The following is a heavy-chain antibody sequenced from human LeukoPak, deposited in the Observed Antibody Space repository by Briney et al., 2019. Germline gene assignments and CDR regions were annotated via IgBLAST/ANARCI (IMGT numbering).Heavy chain of an antibody. CDR1: GGSFSGYY. D-gene: IGHD2-2*01. CDR3: ARGAGYCTSTTCPSLDY. J-gene: IGHJ4*02. Sequence: SETLSLTCAVYGGSFSGYYWSWIRQPPGKGLEWIGEINNSGSTNHNPSLTSRVTISADTTKKQFSLKLSSVTAADTAAYYCARGAGYCTSTTCPSLDYWGQGTLVTVSS. CDR2: INNSGST. V-gene: IGHV4-34*01.